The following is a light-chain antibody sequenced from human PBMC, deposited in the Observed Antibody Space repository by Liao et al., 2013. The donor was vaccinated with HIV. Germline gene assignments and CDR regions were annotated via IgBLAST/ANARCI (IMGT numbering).Light chain of an antibody. Sequence: SYELTQPPLVSVSPGQTATITCSGDKLGDKYASWYQQRPGQSPLLVIYQDTKRPSGISDRFSGSNSGNTATLTISGTQAMDEADYYCQAWDSSTVVFGGGTKLTVL. CDR2: QDT. CDR3: QAWDSSTVV. V-gene: IGLV3-1*01. J-gene: IGLJ2*01. CDR1: KLGDKY.